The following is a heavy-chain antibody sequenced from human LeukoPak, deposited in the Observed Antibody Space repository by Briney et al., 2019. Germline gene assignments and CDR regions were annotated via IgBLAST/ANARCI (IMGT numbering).Heavy chain of an antibody. CDR1: GFTFSSYE. D-gene: IGHD3-22*01. V-gene: IGHV3-13*01. CDR2: IGTAGDT. CDR3: ARVVSGYYDSSGYVDY. J-gene: IGHJ4*02. Sequence: GGSLRLSCAASGFTFSSYEMHWVRQATGKGLEWVSAIGTAGDTYYPGSVKGRFTISRENAKNSLYLQMNSLRAEDTAVYYCARVVSGYYDSSGYVDYWGQGTLVTVSS.